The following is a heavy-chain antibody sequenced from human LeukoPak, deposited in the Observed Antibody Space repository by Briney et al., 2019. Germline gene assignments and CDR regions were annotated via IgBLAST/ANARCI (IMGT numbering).Heavy chain of an antibody. V-gene: IGHV3-23*01. CDR3: AKGHAPSGSYADY. D-gene: IGHD1-26*01. CDR1: GFTFSNYA. Sequence: GGSLRLSCAASGFTFSNYAMTWVRQAPGKGPEWVSTIYGSGDGTYYADSVKGRFTISRGNSKNTLYVQMNSLRAEDTAVYYCAKGHAPSGSYADYWGQGTLVTVSS. CDR2: IYGSGDGT. J-gene: IGHJ4*02.